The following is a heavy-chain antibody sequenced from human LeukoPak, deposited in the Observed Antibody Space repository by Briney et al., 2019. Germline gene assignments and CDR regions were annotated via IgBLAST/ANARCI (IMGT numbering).Heavy chain of an antibody. CDR2: ISSDGVEK. Sequence: GGSLRLSCEASGFTFSHYGIHWVRQTPGKGLEWVAAISSDGVEKHYTDSVKGRFTISRDNSKSTLYLQMNSLRAEDTALYYCAREGHYDILTGYSPVEYYFYYMDVWGKGTTVTVSS. CDR1: GFTFSHYG. V-gene: IGHV3-30*04. J-gene: IGHJ6*03. D-gene: IGHD3-9*01. CDR3: AREGHYDILTGYSPVEYYFYYMDV.